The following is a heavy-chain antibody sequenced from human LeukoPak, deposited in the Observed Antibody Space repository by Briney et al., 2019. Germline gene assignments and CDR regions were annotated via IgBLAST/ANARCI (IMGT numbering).Heavy chain of an antibody. CDR2: FDPEDGET. D-gene: IGHD3-10*01. Sequence: ASVKVSCKVSGYTLTELSMHWVRQAPGKGLEWMGGFDPEDGETIYAQKFQGRVTMTEDTSTGTAYMELSSLRSEDTAVYYCATSRLMVRADNWFDPWGQGTLVTVSS. J-gene: IGHJ5*02. CDR3: ATSRLMVRADNWFDP. V-gene: IGHV1-24*01. CDR1: GYTLTELS.